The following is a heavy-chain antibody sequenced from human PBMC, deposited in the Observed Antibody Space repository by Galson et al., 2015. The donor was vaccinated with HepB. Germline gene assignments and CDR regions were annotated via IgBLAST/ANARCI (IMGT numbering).Heavy chain of an antibody. CDR3: ARGRYDTSAPDH. D-gene: IGHD2-2*01. J-gene: IGHJ5*02. CDR1: GYTFTQYG. Sequence: SVKASCKASGYTFTQYGISWVRQAPGHGLEWMGWISGYNTNRNYAQTFEDRVTMSRDTSTTTVYMEMRSLRYDDTAVYYCARGRYDTSAPDHWGQGTLVTVSS. CDR2: ISGYNTNR. V-gene: IGHV1-18*01.